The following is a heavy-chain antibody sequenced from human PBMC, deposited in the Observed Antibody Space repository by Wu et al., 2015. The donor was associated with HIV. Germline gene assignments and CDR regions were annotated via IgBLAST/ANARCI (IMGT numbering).Heavy chain of an antibody. V-gene: IGHV1-69*05. CDR2: IIPSFVTA. D-gene: IGHD5-24*01. Sequence: QVQLVQSGAEVKKPGSSVKVSCKASGGTFSSYAISWVRQAPGQGLEWMGGIIPSFVTAHYAQKFQGRVTITTDESTSTAYMELSSLRSEDTAVYYCARGRDGYKNPDYYYYMDVWGKGTTVTVSS. CDR3: ARGRDGYKNPDYYYYMDV. CDR1: GGTFSSYA. J-gene: IGHJ6*03.